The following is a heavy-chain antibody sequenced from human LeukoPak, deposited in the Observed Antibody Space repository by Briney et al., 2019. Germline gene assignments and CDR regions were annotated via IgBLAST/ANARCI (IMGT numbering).Heavy chain of an antibody. CDR1: GFTFSSYA. V-gene: IGHV3-30-3*02. Sequence: GRSLRLSCAASGFTFSSYALHWVRQAPGKGLEWLAVISYDGSNKYYADSVRGRFTISRDNSKNTLYLQMNSLRAEDTAVYYCAKTASSSWGYFDYWGQGTLVTVSS. J-gene: IGHJ4*02. CDR3: AKTASSSWGYFDY. D-gene: IGHD6-13*01. CDR2: ISYDGSNK.